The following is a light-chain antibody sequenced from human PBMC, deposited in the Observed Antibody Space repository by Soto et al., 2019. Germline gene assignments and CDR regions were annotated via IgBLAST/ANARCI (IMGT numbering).Light chain of an antibody. V-gene: IGLV2-14*01. CDR1: MRDVGAYNL. Sequence: QSALTQPASVSGSPGQSITISCAGTMRDVGAYNLVSWYQQHPGRDPQLIIYEVRNRPSGISFRFSGSKSGNTASLTISGLQAEDEADYYCSSYTSKSSLIVGGGTKVTVL. J-gene: IGLJ2*01. CDR2: EVR. CDR3: SSYTSKSSLI.